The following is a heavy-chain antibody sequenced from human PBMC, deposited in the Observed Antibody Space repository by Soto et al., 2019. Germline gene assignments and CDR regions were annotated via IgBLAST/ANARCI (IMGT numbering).Heavy chain of an antibody. Sequence: QIQLVQSGAEVKKPRASVKVSCKGSGFTFTSFGFNWVRQAPGQGLEWMGWISAYNGNTNYAHNFRGRVTMTTDTSTSTAYMELRSLRSDDTAVYYCAGGFSDYGDYDWGQGTLVTVSS. CDR3: AGGFSDYGDYD. D-gene: IGHD4-17*01. CDR1: GFTFTSFG. J-gene: IGHJ4*02. V-gene: IGHV1-18*01. CDR2: ISAYNGNT.